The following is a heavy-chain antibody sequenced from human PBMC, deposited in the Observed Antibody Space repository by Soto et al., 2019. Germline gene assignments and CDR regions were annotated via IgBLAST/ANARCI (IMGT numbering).Heavy chain of an antibody. CDR3: TTALILGGFYLDY. CDR2: IKSKTDGGTT. CDR1: GFTFSNAW. Sequence: PGGSLRLSCAASGFTFSNAWMNWVRQAPGKGLEWVGRIKSKTDGGTTDYAAPVKGRFTISRDDSKNTLYLQMNSLKTEDSAVYYCTTALILGGFYLDYWGQGTLVTVSS. V-gene: IGHV3-15*07. D-gene: IGHD3-16*01. J-gene: IGHJ4*02.